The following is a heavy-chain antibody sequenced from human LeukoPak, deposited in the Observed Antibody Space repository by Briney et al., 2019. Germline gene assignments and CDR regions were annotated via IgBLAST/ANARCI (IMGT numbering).Heavy chain of an antibody. CDR3: ARKFPTADDYFDY. CDR2: IFYIGST. D-gene: IGHD6-25*01. Sequence: SETLSLTCTVSGTSVNYHYWSWIRQSPGKGLEWIGYIFYIGSTKYNPSLESRVTISEDTSKNQLSLKLSSVTAADTAVHYCARKFPTADDYFDYWGQGILVSVSS. CDR1: GTSVNYHY. J-gene: IGHJ4*02. V-gene: IGHV4-59*02.